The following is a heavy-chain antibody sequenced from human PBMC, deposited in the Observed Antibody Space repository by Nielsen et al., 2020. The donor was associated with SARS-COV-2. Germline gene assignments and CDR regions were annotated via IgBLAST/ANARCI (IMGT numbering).Heavy chain of an antibody. CDR2: ISGSGGST. Sequence: WLRQPPGKGLEWVSAISGSGGSTYYADSVKGRFTISRDNSKNTLYLQMNSLRAEDTAVYYCARGPYCSSTSCFHHYYYYGMDVWGQGTTVTVSS. CDR3: ARGPYCSSTSCFHHYYYYGMDV. D-gene: IGHD2-2*01. V-gene: IGHV3-23*01. J-gene: IGHJ6*02.